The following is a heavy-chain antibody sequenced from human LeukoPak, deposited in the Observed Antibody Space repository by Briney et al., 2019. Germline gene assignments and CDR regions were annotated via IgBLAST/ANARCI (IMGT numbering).Heavy chain of an antibody. J-gene: IGHJ5*02. CDR3: ARVMGSRSRPFAP. CDR1: GGSISRYY. D-gene: IGHD2-8*01. V-gene: IGHV4-59*01. Sequence: SEALAVTCTVSGGSISRYYWSWIRQPPGKGLEGIGEICYSGSTNYNPSLKSRVTISVDPSKNQFSLKLSSVTAAATAAYYCARVMGSRSRPFAPWGQGTLVTVSS. CDR2: ICYSGST.